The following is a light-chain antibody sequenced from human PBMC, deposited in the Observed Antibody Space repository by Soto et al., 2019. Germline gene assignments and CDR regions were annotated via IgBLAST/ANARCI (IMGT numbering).Light chain of an antibody. CDR3: QQRSNWVWT. CDR1: QSVSSY. V-gene: IGKV3-11*01. Sequence: EIVLTQSPATLSLSPGERATLSCRASQSVSSYLAWYQQKPGQAPRLLIYDASNRATGIPARFSGSGSGTQVTLTISRLEPEDFAVYYCQQRSNWVWTFGQGTKVEIK. J-gene: IGKJ1*01. CDR2: DAS.